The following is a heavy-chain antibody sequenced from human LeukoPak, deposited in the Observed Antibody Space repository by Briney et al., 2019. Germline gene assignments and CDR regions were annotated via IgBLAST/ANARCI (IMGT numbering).Heavy chain of an antibody. Sequence: SESLSLTCTVSGGSLSSHYWNWIRQAPGKGLEWIGNIYYNGNTNYNSSLKSRVTISVDGSQNQFSLSLRSVTAADTAVYYCARAKQQLVFDAFDIWGQGTMATVSS. CDR2: IYYNGNT. CDR1: GGSLSSHY. J-gene: IGHJ3*02. CDR3: ARAKQQLVFDAFDI. V-gene: IGHV4-59*11. D-gene: IGHD6-13*01.